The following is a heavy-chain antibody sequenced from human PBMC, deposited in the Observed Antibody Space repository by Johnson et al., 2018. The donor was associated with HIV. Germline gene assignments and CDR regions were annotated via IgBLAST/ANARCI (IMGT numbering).Heavy chain of an antibody. CDR3: ARGGSGWYFAFDI. Sequence: QVQLVESGGGVVRPGGSLRLSCAASGFTFSSYGMHWVRQAPGKGLEWVAFIRYDGSNKYYADSVKGRFTISRDNSKNTLYLQMNSLRAEDTAVYYCARGGSGWYFAFDIWGQGTMVTVSS. V-gene: IGHV3-30*02. CDR1: GFTFSSYG. J-gene: IGHJ3*02. D-gene: IGHD6-19*01. CDR2: IRYDGSNK.